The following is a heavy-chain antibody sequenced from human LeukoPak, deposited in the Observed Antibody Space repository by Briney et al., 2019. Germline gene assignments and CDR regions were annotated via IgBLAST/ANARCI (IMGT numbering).Heavy chain of an antibody. CDR2: IKSKTDGGTA. CDR1: GFTFSNAW. V-gene: IGHV3-15*01. CDR3: TTYGTTGDDVIDY. D-gene: IGHD1-1*01. J-gene: IGHJ4*02. Sequence: PGGSLRLSCAVSGFTFSNAWMTWVRQAPGKGLEWVGRIKSKTDGGTADYAAPVKGRFTISRDDSKNTLYLQMNSLKTEDTAVYYCTTYGTTGDDVIDYWGQGTLVTVSS.